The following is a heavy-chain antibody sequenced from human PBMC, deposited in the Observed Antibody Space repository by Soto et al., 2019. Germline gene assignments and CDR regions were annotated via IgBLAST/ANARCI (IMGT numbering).Heavy chain of an antibody. CDR3: ARDGGYCSGGSCLSFDY. J-gene: IGHJ4*02. D-gene: IGHD2-15*01. CDR2: INPNSGDT. CDR1: GYTFTGYY. Sequence: ASVKVSCKASGYTFTGYYMHWVRQAPGQGLEWMGWINPNSGDTNYAQKFQGRVTMTRDTSISTAYMELSRLRSDDTAVYYCARDGGYCSGGSCLSFDYWGQGTLVTVSS. V-gene: IGHV1-2*02.